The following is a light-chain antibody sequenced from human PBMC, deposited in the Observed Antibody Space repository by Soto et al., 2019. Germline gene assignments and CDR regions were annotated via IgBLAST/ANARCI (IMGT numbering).Light chain of an antibody. V-gene: IGLV2-23*01. Sequence: QSALTQPASVSGSPGQSITLSCTGTSSTVGGFNVVSWYQQHPGKAPKVIIYEGIKRPSGVSNRFSGSNSGSTASLTISGLQAEDEADYYCCSYVGATTYVFGTGTKVTVL. CDR1: SSTVGGFNV. J-gene: IGLJ1*01. CDR2: EGI. CDR3: CSYVGATTYV.